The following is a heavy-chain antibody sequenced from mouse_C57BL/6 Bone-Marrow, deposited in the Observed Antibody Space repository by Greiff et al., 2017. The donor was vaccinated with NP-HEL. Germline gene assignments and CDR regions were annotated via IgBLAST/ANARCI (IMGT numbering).Heavy chain of an antibody. CDR2: ISSGGDYI. J-gene: IGHJ4*01. V-gene: IGHV5-9-1*02. D-gene: IGHD1-1*01. Sequence: EVKLLESGEGLVKPGGSLKLSCAASGFTFSSYAMSWVRQTPEKRLEWVAYISSGGDYIYYADTVKGRFTISRDNARNTLYLQMSSLKSEDTAMYYCTKYGSSYDAMDYWGQGTSVTVSS. CDR3: TKYGSSYDAMDY. CDR1: GFTFSSYA.